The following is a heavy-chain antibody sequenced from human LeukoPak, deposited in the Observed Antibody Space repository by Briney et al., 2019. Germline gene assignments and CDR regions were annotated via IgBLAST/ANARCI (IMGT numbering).Heavy chain of an antibody. V-gene: IGHV3-23*01. D-gene: IGHD5-18*01. Sequence: PGASLRLSCAASGFTFSSYAMSWVRQAPGKGLEWVSAISGSGGSTYYADSVKGRFTISRDNSKNTLYLQMNSLRAEDTAVYHCAKDVALIQLWLNPLLDYWGQGTLVTVSS. CDR2: ISGSGGST. CDR1: GFTFSSYA. J-gene: IGHJ4*02. CDR3: AKDVALIQLWLNPLLDY.